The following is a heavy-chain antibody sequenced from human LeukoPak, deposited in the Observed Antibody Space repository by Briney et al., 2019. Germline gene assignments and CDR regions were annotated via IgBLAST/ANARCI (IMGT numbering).Heavy chain of an antibody. D-gene: IGHD3-9*01. CDR3: TRDLMDYDVSTGLHHYYMDV. V-gene: IGHV3-74*01. Sequence: GGSLRLSCAASGFTFSSYAMSWVRQAPGKGLEWVSRINGDGRNINYADSVRGRFTISRDNAKNTLYLQMNTLRVEDTAVYYCTRDLMDYDVSTGLHHYYMDVWGQGTTVTVSS. J-gene: IGHJ6*02. CDR1: GFTFSSYA. CDR2: INGDGRNI.